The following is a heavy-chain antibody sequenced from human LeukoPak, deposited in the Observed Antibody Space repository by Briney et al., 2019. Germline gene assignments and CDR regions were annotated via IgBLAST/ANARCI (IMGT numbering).Heavy chain of an antibody. D-gene: IGHD4-17*01. CDR1: GFTFSSYG. CDR3: AKNDYGDYGVGY. Sequence: GGSLRLSCAASGFTFSSYGMPWVRQAPGKGLEWVAVISYDGSNKYYADSVKGRFTISRDNSKNTLYLQMNSLRAEDTAVYYCAKNDYGDYGVGYWGQGTLVTVSS. J-gene: IGHJ4*02. V-gene: IGHV3-30*18. CDR2: ISYDGSNK.